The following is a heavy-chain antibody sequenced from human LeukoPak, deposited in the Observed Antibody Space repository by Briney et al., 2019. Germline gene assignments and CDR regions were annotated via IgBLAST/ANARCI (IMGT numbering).Heavy chain of an antibody. CDR1: GYTFTGYY. CDR2: INPNSGGT. CDR3: ATAVWSGYPQTTSEYYYYYYMDV. D-gene: IGHD3-3*01. J-gene: IGHJ6*03. Sequence: ASVKVSCKASGYTFTGYYMHWVRQAPGQGLEWMGWINPNSGGTNYAQKFQGRVTMTRDTSISTAYMELSRLRSDDTAVYYCATAVWSGYPQTTSEYYYYYYMDVWGKGTTVTVSS. V-gene: IGHV1-2*02.